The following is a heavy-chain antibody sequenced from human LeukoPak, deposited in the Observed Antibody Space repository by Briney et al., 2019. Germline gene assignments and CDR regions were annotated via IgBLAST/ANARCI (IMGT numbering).Heavy chain of an antibody. V-gene: IGHV3-7*03. CDR1: GLTLSNYW. Sequence: GGSLRLSCTASGLTLSNYWMIWVRQAPGKGLQWVARIKQDGSEKYYVDSVKGRFTISRDSAENSLYLQMNSLRVEDTAVYYCAARSSGNPYFWGQGTLVTVSS. CDR2: IKQDGSEK. D-gene: IGHD1-26*01. J-gene: IGHJ4*02. CDR3: AARSSGNPYF.